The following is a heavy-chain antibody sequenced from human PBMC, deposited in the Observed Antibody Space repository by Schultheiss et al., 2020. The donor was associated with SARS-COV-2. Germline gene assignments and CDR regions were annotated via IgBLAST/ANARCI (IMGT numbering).Heavy chain of an antibody. Sequence: SETLSLTCTVSGGSISSSSYYWGWIRQPPGKGLEWIGSIYYSGSTYYNPSLKSRVTISVDTSKNQFSLKVSSVTAADTAVYYCARDARYSYGGDAFDIWGQGTMVTVSS. D-gene: IGHD5-18*01. CDR3: ARDARYSYGGDAFDI. V-gene: IGHV4-39*07. CDR1: GGSISSSSYY. CDR2: IYYSGST. J-gene: IGHJ3*02.